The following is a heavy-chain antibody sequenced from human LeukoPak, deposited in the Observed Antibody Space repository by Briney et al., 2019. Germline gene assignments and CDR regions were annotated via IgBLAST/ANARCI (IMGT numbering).Heavy chain of an antibody. D-gene: IGHD2-15*01. CDR2: IFYSGST. CDR1: GGSIRNGDFY. J-gene: IGHJ4*02. CDR3: ARDPGFCSGSSCYGLGPEGY. V-gene: IGHV4-30-4*01. Sequence: SQTLSLTCTVSGGSIRNGDFYWSWIRQSPGKGLEWIGYIFYSGSTNYNPSLKSRVTISIDTSKNQFSLKLSSVTAADTAVYYCARDPGFCSGSSCYGLGPEGYWGQGTLVTVSS.